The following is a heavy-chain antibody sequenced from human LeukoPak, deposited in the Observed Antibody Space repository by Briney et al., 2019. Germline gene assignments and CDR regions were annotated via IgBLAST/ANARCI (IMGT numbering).Heavy chain of an antibody. D-gene: IGHD2-15*01. CDR1: GGTLSSYA. Sequence: SVKVSCKASGGTLSSYAISWVRQAPGQGLEWMGGIIPIFGTANYAQKFQGRVTITTDESTSTAYMELSSLRSGDTAVYYCARSPGLALNWYFDLWGRGTLVTVSS. J-gene: IGHJ2*01. CDR3: ARSPGLALNWYFDL. CDR2: IIPIFGTA. V-gene: IGHV1-69*05.